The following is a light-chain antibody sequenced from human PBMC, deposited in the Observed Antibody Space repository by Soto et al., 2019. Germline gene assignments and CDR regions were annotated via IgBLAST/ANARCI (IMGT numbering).Light chain of an antibody. CDR1: HGSVSTHHY. CDR3: VLYMGRATWV. V-gene: IGLV8-61*01. J-gene: IGLJ3*02. CDR2: NTY. Sequence: QAVVTQEPSFSVSPGGTVTLTCGLSHGSVSTHHYPAWYRQIPGQAPRPPFYNTYSRSSGVPDRFSASILGSKAALTIAGAHSDYECDYYCVLYMGRATWVFGGGTKLTVL.